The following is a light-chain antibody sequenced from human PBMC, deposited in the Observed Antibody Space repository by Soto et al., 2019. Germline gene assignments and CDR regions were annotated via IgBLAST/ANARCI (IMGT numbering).Light chain of an antibody. Sequence: DIQMTQSPSSVSASVGDRVTITCRASQGVSTWLAWYQQKPGKAPNLLIYTASSLQSGVPLRFSGSGSETDFTLTISSLQPEDFATYYCQQTTTFPLTFGGGTKVEI. CDR1: QGVSTW. CDR3: QQTTTFPLT. J-gene: IGKJ4*01. CDR2: TAS. V-gene: IGKV1D-12*01.